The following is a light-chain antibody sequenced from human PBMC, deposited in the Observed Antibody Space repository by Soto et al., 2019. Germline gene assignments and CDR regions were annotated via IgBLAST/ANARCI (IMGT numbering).Light chain of an antibody. CDR2: VSS. CDR1: QSVRSTH. V-gene: IGKV3-20*01. Sequence: LAQSPGTLSLSPGERATLSCRASQSVRSTHLAWYQQKPGQAPRLLIYVSSSRATGTPGRFSGSGSGTDFTLSISRLEPEDFAVYYCQQYDSSPYTFGQGTRLEI. J-gene: IGKJ5*01. CDR3: QQYDSSPYT.